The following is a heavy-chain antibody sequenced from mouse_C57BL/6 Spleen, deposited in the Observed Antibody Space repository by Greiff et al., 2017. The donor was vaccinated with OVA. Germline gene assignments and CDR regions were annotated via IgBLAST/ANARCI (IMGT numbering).Heavy chain of an antibody. CDR3: AAGGYYGSSLYYFDY. D-gene: IGHD1-1*01. V-gene: IGHV1-69*01. CDR2: IDPSDSYT. J-gene: IGHJ2*01. CDR1: GYTFTSYW. Sequence: QVQLQQSGAELVMPGASVKLSCKASGYTFTSYWMHWVKQRPGQGLEWIGEIDPSDSYTNYNQKFKGKSTLTVDKSSSTAYMQLSSLTSEDSAVYYCAAGGYYGSSLYYFDYWGQGTTLTVSS.